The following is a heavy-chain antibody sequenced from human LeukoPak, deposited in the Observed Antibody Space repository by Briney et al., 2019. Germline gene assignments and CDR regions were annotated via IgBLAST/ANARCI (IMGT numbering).Heavy chain of an antibody. CDR3: ARQAAAGLDY. V-gene: IGHV3-74*01. CDR2: IKPDGSGA. CDR1: GFTFSGRW. D-gene: IGHD6-13*01. Sequence: GGSLRLSCAASGFTFSGRWMHWVRQAPGKGLMWVSLIKPDGSGANYADSVKGRFIISRDNSKNTVYLQMNSLRTDDTAVYYCARQAAAGLDYWGQGTLVTVSS. J-gene: IGHJ4*02.